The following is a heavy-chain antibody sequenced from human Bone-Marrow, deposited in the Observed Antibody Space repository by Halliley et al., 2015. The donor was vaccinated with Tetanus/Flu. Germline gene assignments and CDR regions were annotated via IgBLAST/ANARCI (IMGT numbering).Heavy chain of an antibody. Sequence: WIGSKLYSGGPYYNPSLESRLTMSVDTSKNQFSLELRSVTAADTAVYYCARGSGYSSYMMDVWGQGTTVTVSS. CDR2: KLYSGGP. CDR3: ARGSGYSSYMMDV. D-gene: IGHD6-19*01. J-gene: IGHJ6*02. V-gene: IGHV4-28*03.